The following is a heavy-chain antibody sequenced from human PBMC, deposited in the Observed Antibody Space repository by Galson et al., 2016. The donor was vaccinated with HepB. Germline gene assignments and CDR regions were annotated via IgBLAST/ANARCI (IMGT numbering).Heavy chain of an antibody. CDR2: IYYSGST. Sequence: ETLSLTCTVSGGSISSYYWSWIRQPPGKGLEWIGYIYYSGSTNYNPSLKSRVTISVDTSKNQFSLKLSSVTAADTAVYYCARTGVVVAATRGGWFDPWGQGTLVTVSS. D-gene: IGHD2-15*01. CDR3: ARTGVVVAATRGGWFDP. V-gene: IGHV4-59*01. CDR1: GGSISSYY. J-gene: IGHJ5*02.